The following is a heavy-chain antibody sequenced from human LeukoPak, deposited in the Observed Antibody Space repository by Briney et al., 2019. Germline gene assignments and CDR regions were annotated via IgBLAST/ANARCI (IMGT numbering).Heavy chain of an antibody. V-gene: IGHV1-46*01. CDR1: GYTFTSYY. CDR3: ARDHAYCGGDCYYRGDAFDI. D-gene: IGHD2-21*02. Sequence: GGSLRLSCAASGYTFTSYYMHWVRQAPGQGLEWMGIINPSGGSTSYAQKFQGRVTMTRDTSTSTVYMELSSLRSEDTAVYYCARDHAYCGGDCYYRGDAFDIWGQGTMVTVSS. J-gene: IGHJ3*02. CDR2: INPSGGST.